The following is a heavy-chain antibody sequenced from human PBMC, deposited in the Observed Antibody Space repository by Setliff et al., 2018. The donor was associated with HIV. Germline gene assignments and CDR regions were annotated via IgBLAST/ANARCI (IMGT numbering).Heavy chain of an antibody. CDR2: IYHSGST. CDR1: GNSITRDYQ. V-gene: IGHV4-38-2*02. Sequence: PSETLSLTCTVSGNSITRDYQWGWIRQPPGKGLEWIGSIYHSGSTYYNPSLKSRVTISVDTSKNQFSLKLSSVTAADTAVYYCARLTGTQKLLDYWGQGTLVTVSS. J-gene: IGHJ4*02. D-gene: IGHD1-20*01. CDR3: ARLTGTQKLLDY.